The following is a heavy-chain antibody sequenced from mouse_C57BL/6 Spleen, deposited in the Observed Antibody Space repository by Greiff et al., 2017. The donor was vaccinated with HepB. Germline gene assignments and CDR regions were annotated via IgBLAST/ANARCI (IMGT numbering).Heavy chain of an antibody. CDR1: GYAFSSYW. V-gene: IGHV1-80*01. CDR3: ARTLYYSNYGWFAY. D-gene: IGHD2-5*01. CDR2: IYPGDGDT. J-gene: IGHJ3*01. Sequence: VQLQQSGAELVKPGASVKISCKASGYAFSSYWMNWVKQRPGKGLEWIGQIYPGDGDTNYNGKFKGKATLTADKSSSTAYMQLSSLTSEDSAVYFCARTLYYSNYGWFAYWGQGTLVTVSA.